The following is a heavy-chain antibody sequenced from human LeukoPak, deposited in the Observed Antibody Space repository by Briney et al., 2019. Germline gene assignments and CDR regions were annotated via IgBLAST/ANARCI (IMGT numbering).Heavy chain of an antibody. J-gene: IGHJ3*02. CDR2: IYSGGST. Sequence: PGGSLRLSCAASGFTVSSNYMSWVRQAPGKGLEWVSVIYSGGSTYYADSVKGRFTISRDNSKNTLYLQMNSLRAEDTAVYYCARVTTYYYDSSGYTKIADAFDIWGQGTMVTVSS. CDR1: GFTVSSNY. D-gene: IGHD3-22*01. CDR3: ARVTTYYYDSSGYTKIADAFDI. V-gene: IGHV3-53*01.